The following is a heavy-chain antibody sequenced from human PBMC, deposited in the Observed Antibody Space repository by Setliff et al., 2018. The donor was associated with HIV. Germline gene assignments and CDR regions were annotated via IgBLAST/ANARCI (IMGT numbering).Heavy chain of an antibody. J-gene: IGHJ4*02. D-gene: IGHD2-21*01. Sequence: GGSLRLSCAASGFTFGDYAMSWVRQAPGKGLEWVGFIRSKAYGGTTEYAASVKGRFTISRDDSKSIAYLQVHSLKTEDTAVYYCARAKFPDYWGQGTLVTVSS. CDR2: IRSKAYGGTT. CDR1: GFTFGDYA. CDR3: ARAKFPDY. V-gene: IGHV3-49*04.